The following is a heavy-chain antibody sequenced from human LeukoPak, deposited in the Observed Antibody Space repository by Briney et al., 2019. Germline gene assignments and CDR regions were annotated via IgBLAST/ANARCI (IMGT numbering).Heavy chain of an antibody. J-gene: IGHJ4*02. V-gene: IGHV3-23*01. Sequence: PGGSLRLSCAASGFTFSSYAMSWVRQAPGKGLEWVSAISGSGGSTYYADSVKGRFTISRDNSKNTLYLQMNSLRAEDTAVYYCAKDGWEQLVRGYFDYWGQGTLVTVSS. CDR3: AKDGWEQLVRGYFDY. D-gene: IGHD6-6*01. CDR1: GFTFSSYA. CDR2: ISGSGGST.